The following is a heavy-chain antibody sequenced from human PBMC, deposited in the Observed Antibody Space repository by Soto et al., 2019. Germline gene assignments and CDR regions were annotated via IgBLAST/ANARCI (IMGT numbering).Heavy chain of an antibody. V-gene: IGHV1-2*02. CDR1: GYTFTGYY. D-gene: IGHD3-16*01. J-gene: IGHJ6*02. Sequence: ASVKVSCKASGYTFTGYYMQWVRQAPGQGLERMGWINPNSGGTNYAQKFQGRVTMTRDTSISTAYMELSRLRSDDTAVYYCAREIRPPVGRDWGYYYYGMDVCGQGTTVTVYS. CDR2: INPNSGGT. CDR3: AREIRPPVGRDWGYYYYGMDV.